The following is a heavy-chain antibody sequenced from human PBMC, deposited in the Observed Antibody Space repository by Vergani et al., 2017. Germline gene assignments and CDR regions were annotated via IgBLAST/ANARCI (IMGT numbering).Heavy chain of an antibody. CDR3: AGVRLTLVRGVALD. V-gene: IGHV4-39*01. CDR2: IYYSGST. Sequence: QLQLQESGPGLVKPSETLSLTCTVSGGSISSSSYYWGWIRQPPGKGLEWIGSIYYSGSTYYNPSLKSRVTISVDTSKNQFSLKLSSVTAADTAVYYCAGVRLTLVRGVALDWGQGTLVTVSS. D-gene: IGHD3-10*01. J-gene: IGHJ4*02. CDR1: GGSISSSSYY.